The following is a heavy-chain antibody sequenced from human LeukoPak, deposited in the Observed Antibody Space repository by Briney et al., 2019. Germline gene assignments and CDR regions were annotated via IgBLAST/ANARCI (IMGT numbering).Heavy chain of an antibody. Sequence: SETLSLTCTVSGGSISSYYWSWIRQPPGKGLEWIWYIYYSGSTDYNPSLKSRVTISVDTSKNQFSLKLSSVTAADTAVYYCARDRDRDGYNLAYWGQGTLVTVSS. CDR3: ARDRDRDGYNLAY. D-gene: IGHD5-24*01. CDR2: IYYSGST. J-gene: IGHJ4*02. V-gene: IGHV4-59*12. CDR1: GGSISSYY.